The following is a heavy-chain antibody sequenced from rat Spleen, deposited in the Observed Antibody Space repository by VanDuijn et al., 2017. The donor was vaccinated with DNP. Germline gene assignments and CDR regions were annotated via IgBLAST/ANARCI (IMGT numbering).Heavy chain of an antibody. CDR1: GFTFSDYH. V-gene: IGHV5-7*01. Sequence: EVQLVESGGGLVQPGRSLKLSCAASGFTFSDYHMVWVRQAPKKGLEWVATIVYDGSSTYYGDSVKGRFTISRDNAKSTLYLQMDSLRSEDMATYYCATRDYYDCYYLHYFDYWGQGVMVTVSS. D-gene: IGHD1-12*03. CDR2: IVYDGSST. J-gene: IGHJ2*01. CDR3: ATRDYYDCYYLHYFDY.